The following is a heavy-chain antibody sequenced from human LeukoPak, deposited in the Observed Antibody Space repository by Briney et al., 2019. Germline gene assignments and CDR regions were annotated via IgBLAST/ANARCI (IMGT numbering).Heavy chain of an antibody. CDR2: INPNSGGT. CDR3: ARDRHRLLWFGELPLGDAFDI. Sequence: ASVKVSCKASGYTFTGYYMHWVRQAPGQGFEWMGWINPNSGGTNFAQNFQGRVTMTRDTSISTAYMELSRLRSDDTAVYYCARDRHRLLWFGELPLGDAFDIWGQGTMVTVSS. CDR1: GYTFTGYY. V-gene: IGHV1-2*02. D-gene: IGHD3-10*01. J-gene: IGHJ3*02.